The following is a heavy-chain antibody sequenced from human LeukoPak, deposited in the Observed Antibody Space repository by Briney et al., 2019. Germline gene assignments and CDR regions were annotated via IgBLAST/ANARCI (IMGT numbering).Heavy chain of an antibody. CDR2: ISSSNSTI. CDR3: ARENQNVLRFLEWLSYFDY. J-gene: IGHJ4*02. Sequence: GGSLRLSCAASGFTFSSYSMNWVRQAPGKGLEWVSYISSSNSTIYYADSVKGRFTISRDNAKNSLYLQMNSLRAEDTAVYYCARENQNVLRFLEWLSYFDYWGQGTLVTVSS. D-gene: IGHD3-3*01. V-gene: IGHV3-48*01. CDR1: GFTFSSYS.